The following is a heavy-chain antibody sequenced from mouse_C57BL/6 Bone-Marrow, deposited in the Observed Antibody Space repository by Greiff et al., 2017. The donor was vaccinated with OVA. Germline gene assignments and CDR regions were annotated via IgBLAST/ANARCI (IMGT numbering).Heavy chain of an antibody. V-gene: IGHV3-6*01. CDR3: ARVQDSSDYCYYYAMYY. CDR2: ISYDGSN. CDR1: GYSITSGYY. Sequence: EVKLMESGPGLVKPSQSLSLTCSVTGYSITSGYYWNWIRQFPGNKLEWMGYISYDGSNNYNPSLKNRISITRDTSKNQFFLKLTSVTTEDTATYYCARVQDSSDYCYYYAMYYRGQEASVTVSS. D-gene: IGHD3-2*02. J-gene: IGHJ4*01.